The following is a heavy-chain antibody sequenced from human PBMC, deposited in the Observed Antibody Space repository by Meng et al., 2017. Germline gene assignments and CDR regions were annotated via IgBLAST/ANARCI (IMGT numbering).Heavy chain of an antibody. CDR3: ATRGNPYLDC. CDR1: AHTLSSDG. V-gene: IGHV1-18*01. CDR2: INAYNGYT. Sequence: HGQLVQLGAEVKKPGASGKVSCNASAHTLSSDGFAWVRQAPGQGLEWMGWINAYNGYTDYAQKFLGRVTLTTDTSTNTGYMELRSLTSDDTAVYYCATRGNPYLDCWGQGTLVTVSS. J-gene: IGHJ4*02.